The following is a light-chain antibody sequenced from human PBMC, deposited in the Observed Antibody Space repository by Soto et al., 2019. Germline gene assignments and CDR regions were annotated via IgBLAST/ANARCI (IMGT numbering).Light chain of an antibody. J-gene: IGKJ1*01. V-gene: IGKV3-20*01. CDR3: QQYGSSPRT. CDR1: QSISSSY. Sequence: EIVLTQSPATLSLSPGERATLSCRASQSISSSYLAWYQQKPGQAPRLLIYGASSRATGIPYRFSGSGSGTDFTLTISRLQPEDFAVYYCQQYGSSPRTFGQGTKVEIK. CDR2: GAS.